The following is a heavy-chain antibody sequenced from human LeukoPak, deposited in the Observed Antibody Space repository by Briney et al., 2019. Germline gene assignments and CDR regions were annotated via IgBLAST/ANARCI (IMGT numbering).Heavy chain of an antibody. CDR3: ARVSGRLERQSDLDY. J-gene: IGHJ4*02. Sequence: GGSLRLSCAASGFTFASYSMNWVRQAPGKGLEWVSSINGDSTYIYNAGSVKGRFTISRDNAQASLYLQMISLRADDTAVYYCARVSGRLERQSDLDYWGQGTLVIVSS. V-gene: IGHV3-21*01. D-gene: IGHD1-1*01. CDR2: INGDSTYI. CDR1: GFTFASYS.